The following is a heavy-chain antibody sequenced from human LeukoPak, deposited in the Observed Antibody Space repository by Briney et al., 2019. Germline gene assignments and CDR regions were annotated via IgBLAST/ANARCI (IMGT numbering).Heavy chain of an antibody. V-gene: IGHV3-30*04. CDR3: ARDRVGATSHDAFDI. J-gene: IGHJ3*02. Sequence: QSGGSLRLSCAAPGFTFSSYAMHWVREAPGKGLEWVAVISYDGSNKYYADSVKGRFTISRDNSKNTLYLQMNSLRAEDTAVYYCARDRVGATSHDAFDIWGQGTMVTVSS. CDR2: ISYDGSNK. CDR1: GFTFSSYA. D-gene: IGHD1-26*01.